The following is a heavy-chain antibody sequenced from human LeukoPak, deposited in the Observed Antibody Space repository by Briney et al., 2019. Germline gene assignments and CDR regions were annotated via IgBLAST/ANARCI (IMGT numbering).Heavy chain of an antibody. CDR1: GFTFSSYA. Sequence: GGSLRLSCAASGFTFSSYAMHWVRQAPGKGLEWVAVISYDGSNKYYADSVKGRFTISRDNSKNTLYLQMNSLRAEDTAVYYCARSPSAVGGSYWGQGTLVTVSS. D-gene: IGHD1-26*01. V-gene: IGHV3-30-3*01. CDR2: ISYDGSNK. CDR3: ARSPSAVGGSY. J-gene: IGHJ4*02.